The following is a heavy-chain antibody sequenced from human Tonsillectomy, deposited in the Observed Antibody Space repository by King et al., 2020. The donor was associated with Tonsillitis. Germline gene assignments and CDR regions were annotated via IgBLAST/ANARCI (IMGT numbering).Heavy chain of an antibody. CDR3: ARVTNNGSGSYYSLTFDY. CDR1: GGSVSSGSYY. D-gene: IGHD3-10*01. V-gene: IGHV4-61*01. Sequence: QVQLQESGPGLVKPSETLSLTCTVSGGSVSSGSYYWSWIRQPPGKGLEWIGYIYYSGSTNYNPSLKSRVTISVDTSKNQFSLNLSSVTAADTAVYYCARVTNNGSGSYYSLTFDYWGQGTLVTVSS. J-gene: IGHJ4*02. CDR2: IYYSGST.